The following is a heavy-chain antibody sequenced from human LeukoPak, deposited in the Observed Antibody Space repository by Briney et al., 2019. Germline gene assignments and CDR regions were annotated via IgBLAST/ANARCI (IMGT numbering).Heavy chain of an antibody. V-gene: IGHV4-59*01. J-gene: IGHJ4*02. CDR1: GGSMTSYY. CDR3: ARDATAGNFDY. CDR2: IYYTGST. D-gene: IGHD6-13*01. Sequence: SETLSPTCTVSGGSMTSYYWSWIRQPPGQGLEYIGYIYYTGSTYYNPSLKSRVTISVDTSKNQFSLRLSSVTAADTAVYYCARDATAGNFDYWGQGTLVTVSS.